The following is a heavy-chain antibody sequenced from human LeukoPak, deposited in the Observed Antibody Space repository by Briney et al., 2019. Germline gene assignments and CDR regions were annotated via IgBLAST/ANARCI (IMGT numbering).Heavy chain of an antibody. Sequence: GGSLRLSCAASGFIVDDTYMSWVRQAPGKGLEWVSVVYSGGRTFNADSVKGRFIISRDNSKNTVYLEMNSLRTDDRAVYYCARQATAGLDYWGQGTLVTVSS. D-gene: IGHD6-13*01. CDR1: GFIVDDTY. V-gene: IGHV3-66*02. CDR2: VYSGGRT. CDR3: ARQATAGLDY. J-gene: IGHJ4*02.